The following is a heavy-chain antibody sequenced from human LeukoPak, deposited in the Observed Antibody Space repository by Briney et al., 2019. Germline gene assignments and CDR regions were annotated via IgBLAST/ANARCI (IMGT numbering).Heavy chain of an antibody. CDR3: ARDGVAALSGWFDP. J-gene: IGHJ5*02. V-gene: IGHV4-4*07. CDR2: IYTSGST. D-gene: IGHD6-6*01. Sequence: SETLSLTCAVYGGSFSGYYWSWIRQPAGKGLEWIGRIYTSGSTNYNPSLKSRVTMSVDTSKNQFSLKLSSVTAADTAVYYCARDGVAALSGWFDPWGQGTLVTVSS. CDR1: GGSFSGYY.